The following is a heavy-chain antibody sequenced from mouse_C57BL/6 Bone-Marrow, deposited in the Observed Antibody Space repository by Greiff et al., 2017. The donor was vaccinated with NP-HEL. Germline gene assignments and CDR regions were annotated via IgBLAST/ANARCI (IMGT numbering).Heavy chain of an antibody. D-gene: IGHD1-1*01. J-gene: IGHJ2*01. CDR3: TFTTVVVDD. CDR2: IDPENGDT. CDR1: GYNITDGY. Sequence: VQLKQSGAELVRPGASVKLSCTVSGYNITDGYMHRVKQRPEQGLEWIGWIDPENGDTEYASTFQGQATITADPSSNTAYLQLSSLTSEDTAVYYCTFTTVVVDDWGQGTTLTVSS. V-gene: IGHV14-4*01.